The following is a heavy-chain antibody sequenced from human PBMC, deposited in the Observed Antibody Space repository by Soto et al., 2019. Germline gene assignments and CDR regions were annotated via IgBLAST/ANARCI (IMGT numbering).Heavy chain of an antibody. Sequence: GGSLRLSCAASGFTFDDYAMHWVRQAPGKGLEWVSGISWNSGSIGYADSVKDRFTISRDNAKNSLYLQMNSLRAEDTALYYCAKAPGGYSSSSYFDYWGQGTLVTVSS. CDR3: AKAPGGYSSSSYFDY. CDR1: GFTFDDYA. J-gene: IGHJ4*02. CDR2: ISWNSGSI. D-gene: IGHD6-6*01. V-gene: IGHV3-9*01.